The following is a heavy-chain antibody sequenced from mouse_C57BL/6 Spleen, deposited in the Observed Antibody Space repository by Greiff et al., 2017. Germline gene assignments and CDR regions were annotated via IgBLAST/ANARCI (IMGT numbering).Heavy chain of an antibody. V-gene: IGHV1-54*01. D-gene: IGHD1-1*01. Sequence: VQLQQSGAELVRPGTSVKVSCKASGYAFTNYLIEWVKQRPGQGLEWIGVINPGCGGTNYNEKFKGKATLTADKSSSTAYMQLSSLTSEDSAVYFCARRKVYYGKDYWGQGTTLTVSS. CDR3: ARRKVYYGKDY. J-gene: IGHJ2*01. CDR2: INPGCGGT. CDR1: GYAFTNYL.